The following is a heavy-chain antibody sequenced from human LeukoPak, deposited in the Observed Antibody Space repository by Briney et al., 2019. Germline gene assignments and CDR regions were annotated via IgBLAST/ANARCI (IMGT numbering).Heavy chain of an antibody. CDR3: ARGPTGDYASPYYIDV. CDR2: IIPIFGTA. CDR1: GGTFISYA. D-gene: IGHD4-17*01. Sequence: ASVKVSCKASGGTFISYAISWVRQAPGQGLEWMGGIIPIFGTANYEQKFQGRVTITADDSTSTAYMDLSGLTAEDTAVYYCARGPTGDYASPYYIDVWGKGTTVTISS. V-gene: IGHV1-69*13. J-gene: IGHJ6*03.